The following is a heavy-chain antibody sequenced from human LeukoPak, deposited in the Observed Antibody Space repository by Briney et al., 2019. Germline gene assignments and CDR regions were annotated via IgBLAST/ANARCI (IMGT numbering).Heavy chain of an antibody. CDR3: ARDKRYAFDN. CDR1: GYTFINHG. CDR2: ISANSGDT. J-gene: IGHJ4*02. D-gene: IGHD3-9*01. Sequence: ASVKVSFKTAGYTFINHGISWVRQAPGQGLEWMGWISANSGDTKFAQKFQGRVTMTTETSTNTAYMELRSLRFDDTAIYYCARDKRYAFDNWGQGTLVSVSS. V-gene: IGHV1-18*01.